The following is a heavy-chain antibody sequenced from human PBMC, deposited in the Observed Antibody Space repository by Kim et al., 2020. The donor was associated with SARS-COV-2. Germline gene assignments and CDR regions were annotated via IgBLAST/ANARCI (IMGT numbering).Heavy chain of an antibody. J-gene: IGHJ4*02. CDR2: IKHAGREI. V-gene: IGHV3-7*01. CDR1: GFTFSSYC. Sequence: GGSLRLSCAASGFTFSSYCMSWVRQAPGKGLEWLAYIKHAGREIYYAPSVKGRFTISRDNAKNSRFLQMNSLRVEDTAVYYCARGGLDSNGYYYGFDYWGQGTLVTVSS. CDR3: ARGGLDSNGYYYGFDY. D-gene: IGHD3-22*01.